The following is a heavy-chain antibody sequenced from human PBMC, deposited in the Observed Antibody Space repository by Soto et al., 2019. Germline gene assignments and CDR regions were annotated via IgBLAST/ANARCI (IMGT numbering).Heavy chain of an antibody. CDR3: ARVSIEWELLPPLGY. CDR2: ISYDGSNK. D-gene: IGHD1-26*01. V-gene: IGHV3-30-3*01. Sequence: LRLSCAASGFTFSSYAMHWVRQAPGKGREWVAVISYDGSNKYYADSVKGRYTISRDNSKNTLYLQMNSLRAEDTAVYYCARVSIEWELLPPLGYWGQGTLVTVSS. J-gene: IGHJ4*02. CDR1: GFTFSSYA.